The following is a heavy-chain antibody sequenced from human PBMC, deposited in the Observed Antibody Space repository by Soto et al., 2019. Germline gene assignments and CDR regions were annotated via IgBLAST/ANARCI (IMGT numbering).Heavy chain of an antibody. Sequence: ESQKNSCKVSGYSCTDYGIGWVRQIPGKGLEWMGIIHPGDSDIRYSPSLQAQVTISADKSISTAFLMWSSLKASDTAIYYCARPLRLSSEDYYYYGMDVWGQGTTVTVSS. CDR1: GYSCTDYG. CDR3: ARPLRLSSEDYYYYGMDV. CDR2: IHPGDSDI. V-gene: IGHV5-51*01. J-gene: IGHJ6*02.